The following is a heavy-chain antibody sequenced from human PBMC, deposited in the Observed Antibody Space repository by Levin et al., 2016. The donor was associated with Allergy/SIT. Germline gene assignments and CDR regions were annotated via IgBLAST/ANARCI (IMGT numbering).Heavy chain of an antibody. V-gene: IGHV1-2*02. CDR3: AREGYCTNGVCYMGDYFDY. J-gene: IGHJ4*02. CDR2: INPNSGDT. D-gene: IGHD2-8*01. CDR1: GYTLTEYY. Sequence: ASVKVSCKASGYTLTEYYLHWVRQAPGQGLEWMGWINPNSGDTNYGQKFQGRVTMTRDTSINTAYMELRSLRSDDTAVYYCAREGYCTNGVCYMGDYFDYWGQGTLVTVSS.